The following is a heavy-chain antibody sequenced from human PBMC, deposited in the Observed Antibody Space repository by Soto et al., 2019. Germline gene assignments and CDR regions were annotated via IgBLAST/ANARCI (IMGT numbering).Heavy chain of an antibody. CDR2: IYWDGDQ. Sequence: QITLKESGPTLVKPTQPLTLTCTFSGISLSTKEVGVGWIRQPPGKGLEWLALIYWDGDQRYRPSLRTRITITKDTSKNQVFLTMANMDPVDTATYFCALTSLKNGWAFEYWGQGTLVTVSS. V-gene: IGHV2-5*02. J-gene: IGHJ4*02. D-gene: IGHD6-19*01. CDR1: GISLSTKEVG. CDR3: ALTSLKNGWAFEY.